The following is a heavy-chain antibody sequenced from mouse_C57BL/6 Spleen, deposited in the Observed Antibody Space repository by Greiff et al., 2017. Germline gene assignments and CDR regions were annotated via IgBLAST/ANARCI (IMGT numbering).Heavy chain of an antibody. D-gene: IGHD1-1*01. Sequence: VQLQQSGAELVRPGASVKVSCKASGYAFTNYLIEWVKQRPGQGLEWIGEINPGSGGTNYNEKFKGKATLTADKSSSTAYMQLSSLTSEDSAVYFCARRNDYGEGYFDVWGTGTTVTVSS. CDR3: ARRNDYGEGYFDV. CDR2: INPGSGGT. CDR1: GYAFTNYL. J-gene: IGHJ1*03. V-gene: IGHV1-54*01.